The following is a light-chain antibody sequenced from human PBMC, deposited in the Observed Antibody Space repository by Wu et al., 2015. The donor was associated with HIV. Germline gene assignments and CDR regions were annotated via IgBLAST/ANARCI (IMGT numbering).Light chain of an antibody. CDR1: QNLGSNY. CDR3: QQRNSWPHPWT. V-gene: IGKV3D-20*02. Sequence: IVLTQSPGTLSLSPGERATLSCRASQNLGSNYLAWYQQRPGQAPRLLISGASSRATGIPDRFSGSGSGTDFTLTISRLEPEDFAVYYCQQRNSWPHPWTFGQGTKVEIK. CDR2: GAS. J-gene: IGKJ1*01.